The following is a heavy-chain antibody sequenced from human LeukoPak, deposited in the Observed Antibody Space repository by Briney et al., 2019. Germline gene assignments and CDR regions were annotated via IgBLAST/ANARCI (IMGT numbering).Heavy chain of an antibody. Sequence: GGSLRLSCAASGFPFSSYVMHWVRQAPGKGLEWVSFTSYDGSNKYYADSVEGRFTISRDNSKNTLDLQMNSLRAEDTAMYYCARGDDTSGYFYSYFDYWGQGTLVTVSS. D-gene: IGHD3-22*01. CDR2: TSYDGSNK. CDR1: GFPFSSYV. J-gene: IGHJ4*02. V-gene: IGHV3-30-3*01. CDR3: ARGDDTSGYFYSYFDY.